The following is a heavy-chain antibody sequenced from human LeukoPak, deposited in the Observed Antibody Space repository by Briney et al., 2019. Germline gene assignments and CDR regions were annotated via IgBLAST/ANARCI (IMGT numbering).Heavy chain of an antibody. J-gene: IGHJ3*01. D-gene: IGHD4-17*01. CDR1: GFNFSSYP. CDR2: ISYDGSNK. V-gene: IGHV3-30*04. Sequence: GSLRLSCAASGFNFSSYPMHWVRQTPGKGLEWVSFISYDGSNKYYADSVKGRFTISRDNSKNTLYLQMNSLRAEDTAVYYCARKDYGDYADAFDFWGQGTMVTVSS. CDR3: ARKDYGDYADAFDF.